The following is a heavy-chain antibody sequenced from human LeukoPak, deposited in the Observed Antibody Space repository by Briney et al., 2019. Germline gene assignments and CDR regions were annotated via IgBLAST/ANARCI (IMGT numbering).Heavy chain of an antibody. D-gene: IGHD6-13*01. V-gene: IGHV3-21*01. J-gene: IGHJ6*02. CDR2: ISSSSSYI. Sequence: PGGSLRLSCAASGFTFSSYSMNWVRQAPGKGLEWVSSISSSSSYIYYADSVKGRFTISRDNAKNSLYLQMNSLRAEDTAAYYCAREAAGIPDVWGQGTTVTVSS. CDR3: AREAAGIPDV. CDR1: GFTFSSYS.